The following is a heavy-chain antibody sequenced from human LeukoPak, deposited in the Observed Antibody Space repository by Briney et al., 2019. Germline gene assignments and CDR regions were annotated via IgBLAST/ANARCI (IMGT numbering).Heavy chain of an antibody. Sequence: GGSLRLSCAASGFTFSSYSMNWVRQAPGKGLEWVSVIYSGGSTYYADSVKVRFTISRDNSKNTLYLQMNSLRAEDTAVYYCGGSLGDYVWESYRSPFDYWGQGTLVTVSS. V-gene: IGHV3-53*01. CDR2: IYSGGST. D-gene: IGHD3-16*02. CDR1: GFTFSSYS. J-gene: IGHJ4*02. CDR3: GGSLGDYVWESYRSPFDY.